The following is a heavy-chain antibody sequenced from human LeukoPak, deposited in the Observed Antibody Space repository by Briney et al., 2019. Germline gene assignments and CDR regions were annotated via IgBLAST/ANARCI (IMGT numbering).Heavy chain of an antibody. CDR3: ARDRRTVVTRYYFDY. CDR1: GYTFTGYY. CDR2: INPNSGGT. D-gene: IGHD4-23*01. J-gene: IGHJ4*02. V-gene: IGHV1-2*02. Sequence: GASVKVSCKASGYTFTGYYMHWVRQAPGQGLEWMGWINPNSGGTNYAQKFQGRVTMTRDTSISTAYMELSRLRSDDTAVYYCARDRRTVVTRYYFDYWGRGTLVTVSS.